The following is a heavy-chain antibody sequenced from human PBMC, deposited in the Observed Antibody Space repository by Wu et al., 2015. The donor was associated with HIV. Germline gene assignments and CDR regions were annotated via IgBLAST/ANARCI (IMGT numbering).Heavy chain of an antibody. D-gene: IGHD1-1*01. CDR1: GYTFTSYY. Sequence: QVQLVQSGAEVKKPGASVKVSCKASGYTFTSYYMHWVRQAPGQGLEWMGIINPSGGSTSYAQKFQGRVTMTRDTSTSTVYMELSSLRSEDTAVYYCARDLFSAQIGTDYYYYYYMDVWGKGTTVTVSS. CDR2: INPSGGST. V-gene: IGHV1-46*01. CDR3: ARDLFSAQIGTDYYYYYYMDV. J-gene: IGHJ6*03.